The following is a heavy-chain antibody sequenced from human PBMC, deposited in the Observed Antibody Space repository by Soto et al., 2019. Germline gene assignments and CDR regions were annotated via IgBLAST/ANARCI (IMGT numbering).Heavy chain of an antibody. Sequence: QVQLVESGGGVVQPGRSLRLSCAASGFSFSTYGMHWVRQAPGKGLEWVAVMSYDGSNTYYADSVKGRFTISRDNSENTLYLQMNSRRAEDTAVYYCAKEGSGASPLLYYYGMDVWGQGTTVTVSS. CDR3: AKEGSGASPLLYYYGMDV. D-gene: IGHD1-26*01. J-gene: IGHJ6*02. CDR2: MSYDGSNT. V-gene: IGHV3-30*18. CDR1: GFSFSTYG.